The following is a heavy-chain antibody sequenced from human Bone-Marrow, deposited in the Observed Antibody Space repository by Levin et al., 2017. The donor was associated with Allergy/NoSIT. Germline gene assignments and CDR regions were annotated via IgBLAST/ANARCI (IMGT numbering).Heavy chain of an antibody. V-gene: IGHV6-1*01. Sequence: SETLSLTCGISGDTIFASNVAWNWIRQSPSRGLEWLGRTYYRSRWSNDFAVSVKSRITINPDTSKNQFSLQLNSGIPEDTAVYYCVRGQFSAFDIWGQGTVVTVSS. CDR3: VRGQFSAFDI. J-gene: IGHJ3*02. CDR2: TYYRSRWSN. CDR1: GDTIFASNVA. D-gene: IGHD5-24*01.